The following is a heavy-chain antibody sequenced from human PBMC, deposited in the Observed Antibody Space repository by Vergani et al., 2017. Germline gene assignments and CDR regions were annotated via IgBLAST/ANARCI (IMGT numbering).Heavy chain of an antibody. V-gene: IGHV5-51*01. Sequence: EVELVQSGPEMRKPGESLKISCKGSEYSFGNYWIGWVRQMPGKGLEWMGIIYPADSDTRYSPSFQGQVTISADKSISTAFLQWDSLKASDTPLYYCARHTAYTDSLGQGTLVTVSS. J-gene: IGHJ4*03. D-gene: IGHD3-16*01. CDR1: EYSFGNYW. CDR2: IYPADSDT. CDR3: ARHTAYTDS.